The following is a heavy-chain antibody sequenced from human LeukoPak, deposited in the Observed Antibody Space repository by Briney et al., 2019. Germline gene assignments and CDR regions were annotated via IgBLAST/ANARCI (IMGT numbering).Heavy chain of an antibody. CDR2: INHGEST. D-gene: IGHD3-22*01. CDR3: ARGRTYYYDTSGYYPSIYYGMDV. J-gene: IGHJ6*02. Sequence: PSETLSLTCAVSGGSFSGCYWYWIRQPPGKGLEWIGEINHGESTNYNPSLKSRATLSVDTSKNQFSLKLTSVTAADTAVYYCARGRTYYYDTSGYYPSIYYGMDVWGQGTTVIVSS. CDR1: GGSFSGCY. V-gene: IGHV4-34*01.